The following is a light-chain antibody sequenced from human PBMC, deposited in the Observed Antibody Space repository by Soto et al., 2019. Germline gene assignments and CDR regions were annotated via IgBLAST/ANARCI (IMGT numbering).Light chain of an antibody. CDR1: QSISSN. CDR3: QQYNTGRQIT. Sequence: EIVMTQSPATLSVSPGERATLSCRASQSISSNVGWYQQRPGQAPRLLIYGASTRATGIPARFSGSGSGTEFTLTISSRDSEDSAVYYCQQYNTGRQITFGQGTRLEIK. J-gene: IGKJ5*01. CDR2: GAS. V-gene: IGKV3-15*01.